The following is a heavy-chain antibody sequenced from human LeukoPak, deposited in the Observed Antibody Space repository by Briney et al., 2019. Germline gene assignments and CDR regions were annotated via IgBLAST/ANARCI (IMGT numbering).Heavy chain of an antibody. J-gene: IGHJ6*03. CDR2: ISGSGGST. D-gene: IGHD3-22*01. V-gene: IGHV3-23*01. Sequence: PGGSLRLSCAASGFTFSSYAMSWVRQAPGKGLEWVSAISGSGGSTYYADSVKGRFTISRDNFKNTLYLQMNSLRAEDTAVYYCAKVHGYYYDSSGYYTADYYYMDVWGKGTTVTVSS. CDR3: AKVHGYYYDSSGYYTADYYYMDV. CDR1: GFTFSSYA.